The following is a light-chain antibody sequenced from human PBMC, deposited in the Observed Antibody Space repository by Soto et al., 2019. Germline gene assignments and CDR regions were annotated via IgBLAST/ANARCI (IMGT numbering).Light chain of an antibody. CDR3: QQYNIYSWT. CDR1: QSISSW. Sequence: DIQMTQSPSTLSASVGDRVTITCRASQSISSWLAWYQQKPGKAPKLLIYKASSLESGVPSRFSGSGSGTEFTLTISSLQPDDFSTYYCQQYNIYSWTFGQGPKVEIK. CDR2: KAS. V-gene: IGKV1-5*03. J-gene: IGKJ1*01.